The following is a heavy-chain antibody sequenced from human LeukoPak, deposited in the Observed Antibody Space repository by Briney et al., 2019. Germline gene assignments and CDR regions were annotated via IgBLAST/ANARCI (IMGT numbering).Heavy chain of an antibody. Sequence: PETLSLTCTVSGGSISSYYWSWIRQPPVKGLEWIGYIYYSGSTNYNPSLKSRVTISVDTSKNQFSLKLSSVTAADTAVYYCARVWVPGAFDIWGQGTMVTVSS. CDR3: ARVWVPGAFDI. CDR1: GGSISSYY. J-gene: IGHJ3*02. CDR2: IYYSGST. V-gene: IGHV4-59*01. D-gene: IGHD7-27*01.